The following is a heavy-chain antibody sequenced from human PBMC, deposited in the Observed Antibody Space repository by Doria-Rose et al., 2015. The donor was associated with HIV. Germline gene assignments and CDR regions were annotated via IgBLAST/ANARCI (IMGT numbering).Heavy chain of an antibody. Sequence: SGPVLVKPTETLTLTCTVSGVSLSSPGMGVSWIRQPPGKALEWLANIFSDDERSYKTSLKSRLTIYRGPCKCQVVLTMTDMDPVDTATYYCARIKSSRWYHKYYFDFWGQGTLVIVSA. V-gene: IGHV2-26*01. CDR3: ARIKSSRWYHKYYFDF. CDR2: IFSDDER. J-gene: IGHJ4*02. D-gene: IGHD6-13*01. CDR1: GVSLSSPGMG.